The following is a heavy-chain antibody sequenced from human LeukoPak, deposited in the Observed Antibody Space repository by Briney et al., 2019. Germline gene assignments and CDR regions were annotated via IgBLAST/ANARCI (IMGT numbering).Heavy chain of an antibody. CDR2: INPSGVST. Sequence: ASVKVSCKASGYTFTSDYMQWVREAPGQGLEWRGIINPSGVSTSYAQKFQGRVTMTRDTSTSTVYMELSSLRSDDTAVYYCARDRDWGYYYGMDVWGKGTTVTVSS. V-gene: IGHV1-46*01. D-gene: IGHD7-27*01. J-gene: IGHJ6*04. CDR1: GYTFTSDY. CDR3: ARDRDWGYYYGMDV.